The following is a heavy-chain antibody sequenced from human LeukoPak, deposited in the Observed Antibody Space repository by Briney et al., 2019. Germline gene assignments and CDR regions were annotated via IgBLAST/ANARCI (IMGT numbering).Heavy chain of an antibody. V-gene: IGHV1-18*01. CDR3: AGTRDLDYYYGMDV. D-gene: IGHD3-10*01. CDR2: ISAYNGNT. J-gene: IGHJ6*04. CDR1: GYTFTSYG. Sequence: ASVKVSCKASGYTFTSYGISWVRQAPGQGLEWMGWISAYNGNTNYAQKLQGRVTMTTDTSTSTAYMELRSLRSDDTAVYYCAGTRDLDYYYGMDVWGEGTTVTVSS.